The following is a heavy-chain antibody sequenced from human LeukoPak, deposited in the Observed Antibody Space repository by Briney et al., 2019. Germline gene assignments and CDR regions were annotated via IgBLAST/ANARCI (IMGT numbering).Heavy chain of an antibody. V-gene: IGHV3-74*01. J-gene: IGHJ4*02. D-gene: IGHD5-12*01. Sequence: PGGSLRLSCAASGFTFSSYWMHWVRQAPGKGPVWVSRINNDGSGTTYADSVKGRFTISRDDAKNTLYLQMNSLRAEDTAVYYCAREKKIRGYSGYSYYFDYWGQGTLVTVSS. CDR2: INNDGSGT. CDR1: GFTFSSYW. CDR3: AREKKIRGYSGYSYYFDY.